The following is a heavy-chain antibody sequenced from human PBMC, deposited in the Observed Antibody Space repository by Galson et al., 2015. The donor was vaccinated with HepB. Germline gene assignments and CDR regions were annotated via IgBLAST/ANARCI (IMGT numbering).Heavy chain of an antibody. Sequence: SVKVSCKVSGYTLTELSMYWVRQAPGRGLEWMGGFDPEDGETIYAQKFQGRVTMTEDTSTDTAYMELSSLRSEDTAVYYCATGGTSSWTPSFQHWGQGTLVTVSS. V-gene: IGHV1-24*01. CDR1: GYTLTELS. CDR2: FDPEDGET. CDR3: ATGGTSSWTPSFQH. D-gene: IGHD6-13*01. J-gene: IGHJ1*01.